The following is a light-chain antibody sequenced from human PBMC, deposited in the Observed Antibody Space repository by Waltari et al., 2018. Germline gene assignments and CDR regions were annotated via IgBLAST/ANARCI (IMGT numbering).Light chain of an antibody. Sequence: DIVMTQSPDSLAVSLGERATINCKSSQSVLYTSDNKNYLAWYQQRPGQPPKLLIYWASTRVSGVPDRFSGSGSGTDFTLTISSLQAEDVAVYYCQQYYGTPYLFGQGTKLEIK. V-gene: IGKV4-1*01. CDR1: QSVLYTSDNKNY. CDR3: QQYYGTPYL. CDR2: WAS. J-gene: IGKJ2*01.